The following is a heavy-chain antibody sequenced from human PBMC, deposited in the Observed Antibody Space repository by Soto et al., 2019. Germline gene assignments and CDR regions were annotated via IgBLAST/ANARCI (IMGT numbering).Heavy chain of an antibody. V-gene: IGHV3-48*02. CDR3: AGGYYYDNSGYRA. D-gene: IGHD3-22*01. J-gene: IGHJ4*02. CDR1: GFSIRSYS. CDR2: ISSSSGTI. Sequence: GGSLRLSCVASGFSIRSYSMNWVRQAPGKGLEWISYISSSSGTINYADSVKGRFTISRDTAKSSLSLQMVSLRDEDTAVYYCAGGYYYDNSGYRAWGQGT.